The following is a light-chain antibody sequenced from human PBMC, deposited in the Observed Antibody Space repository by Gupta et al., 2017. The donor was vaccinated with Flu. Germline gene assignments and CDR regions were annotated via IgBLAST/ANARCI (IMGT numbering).Light chain of an antibody. Sequence: VKITWTMSSGNSRYAIAWHQQQPEKGPRYLMKLNSDGSHSKGEGIPDRFSGSSSGAARYLTLARRQSEDEDDYYWQTGGTAGVFGGGTKLTVL. CDR3: QTGGTAGV. J-gene: IGLJ3*02. CDR1: SGNSRYA. CDR2: LNSDGSH. V-gene: IGLV4-69*01.